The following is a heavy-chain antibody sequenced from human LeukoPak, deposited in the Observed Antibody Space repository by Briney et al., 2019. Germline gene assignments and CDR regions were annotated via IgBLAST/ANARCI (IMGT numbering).Heavy chain of an antibody. CDR2: ISGSGGST. CDR3: AKRGKSGSCLDY. J-gene: IGHJ4*02. Sequence: PGGSLRLSCAASGFTFSSYAMSWVRQAPGKGLEWVSAISGSGGSTYYADSVKGRFTISRDNSENTLYLQMNSLRAEDTAVYYCAKRGKSGSCLDYWGQGTLVTVSS. D-gene: IGHD2-15*01. V-gene: IGHV3-23*01. CDR1: GFTFSSYA.